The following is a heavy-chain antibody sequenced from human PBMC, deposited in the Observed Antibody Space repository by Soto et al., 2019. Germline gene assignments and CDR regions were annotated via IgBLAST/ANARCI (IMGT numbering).Heavy chain of an antibody. CDR1: GGIFSGYH. J-gene: IGHJ6*02. V-gene: IGHV4-34*01. Sequence: SSETLPLTCAVSGGIFSGYHWHGIRHPPGKGLEWIGEINHSGSTNYNPSLKSRVTISVDTSKNQFSLKLSSVTAADTAVQYCARVSGIYYYAIDAWGQGTTVT. CDR3: ARVSGIYYYAIDA. CDR2: INHSGST. D-gene: IGHD3-10*01.